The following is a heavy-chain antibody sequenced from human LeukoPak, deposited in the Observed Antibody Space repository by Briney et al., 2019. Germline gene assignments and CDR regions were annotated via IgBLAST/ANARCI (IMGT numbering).Heavy chain of an antibody. Sequence: SETLSLTSTVSGGSISSGGYYWSWIRQHPGKGLEWTGYIYYSGSTYYNPSLKSRVTISVDTSKNQFSLKLSSVTAADTAVYYCAGFCGGDCYTSFDYWGQGTLVTVSS. V-gene: IGHV4-31*03. CDR3: AGFCGGDCYTSFDY. CDR2: IYYSGST. CDR1: GGSISSGGYY. J-gene: IGHJ4*02. D-gene: IGHD2-21*01.